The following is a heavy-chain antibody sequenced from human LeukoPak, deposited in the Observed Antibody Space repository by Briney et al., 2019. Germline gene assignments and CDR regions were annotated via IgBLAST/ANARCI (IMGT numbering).Heavy chain of an antibody. CDR1: GFTFSSYA. V-gene: IGHV3-30*04. CDR2: ISYDGSNK. J-gene: IGHJ4*02. CDR3: AREDFDWLLGFDY. D-gene: IGHD3-9*01. Sequence: GGSLRLSCAASGFTFSSYAMHWVREGPGKGLEWVAVISYDGSNKYYADSVKGRFTISRDNSKNTLYLQMNSLRAEDTAVYYCAREDFDWLLGFDYWGQGTLVTVSS.